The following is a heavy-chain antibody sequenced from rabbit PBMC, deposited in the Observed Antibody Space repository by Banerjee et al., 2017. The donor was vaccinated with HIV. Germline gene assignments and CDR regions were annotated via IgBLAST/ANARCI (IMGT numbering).Heavy chain of an antibody. CDR3: ARDLAGVIGWNFGL. CDR2: IDAGSSGST. CDR1: EFTISGNYY. V-gene: IGHV1S40*01. J-gene: IGHJ4*01. Sequence: QSLEESGGDLVKPGASLTLTCTASEFTISGNYYMCWVRQAPGKGLEWIACIDAGSSGSTYYASWEKGRFTISKTSSTTVTLQRTSLTAADTATYFCARDLAGVIGWNFGLWGPGTLVTVS. D-gene: IGHD4-1*01.